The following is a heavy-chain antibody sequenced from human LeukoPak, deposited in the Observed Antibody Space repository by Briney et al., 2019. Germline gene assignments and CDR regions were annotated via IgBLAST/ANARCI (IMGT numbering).Heavy chain of an antibody. J-gene: IGHJ6*02. Sequence: GRSLRLSCAASGFTFSSYAMHWVRQAPGKGLEWVAVISYDGSNKYYADSVKGRFTISRDNSKNTPYLQMNSLRAEDTAVYYCARDLRESSGWGYYYYGMDVWGQGTTVTVSS. CDR3: ARDLRESSGWGYYYYGMDV. D-gene: IGHD6-19*01. CDR2: ISYDGSNK. V-gene: IGHV3-30*04. CDR1: GFTFSSYA.